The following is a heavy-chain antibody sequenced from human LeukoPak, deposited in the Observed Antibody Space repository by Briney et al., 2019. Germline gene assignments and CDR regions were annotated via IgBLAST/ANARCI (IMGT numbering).Heavy chain of an antibody. D-gene: IGHD5-18*01. CDR3: ARTTEGGYSYGYFYYYYMDV. J-gene: IGHJ6*03. Sequence: SSETLSLTHTVSGGSISSYYWSWIRQPAGKGLEWIGRIYTSGRTNYTPSLKSRATLSVDTYKNRLSLKLSCETAEDSAVYYCARTTEGGYSYGYFYYYYMDVWGKGTTVTISS. V-gene: IGHV4-4*07. CDR2: IYTSGRT. CDR1: GGSISSYY.